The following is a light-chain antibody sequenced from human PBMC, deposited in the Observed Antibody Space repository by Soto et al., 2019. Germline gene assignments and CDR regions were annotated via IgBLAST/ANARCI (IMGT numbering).Light chain of an antibody. J-gene: IGLJ2*01. V-gene: IGLV2-14*01. Sequence: QSVLTQPAAVSESPGQSITISCTGTSSDVGGYNYVSWYQQHPGKAPKLMIYEVSNRPSGVSNRFSGSKSGNTASLTISGLQAEDEADYYCSSYTSSSTRHVVFGGGTKLTVL. CDR2: EVS. CDR3: SSYTSSSTRHVV. CDR1: SSDVGGYNY.